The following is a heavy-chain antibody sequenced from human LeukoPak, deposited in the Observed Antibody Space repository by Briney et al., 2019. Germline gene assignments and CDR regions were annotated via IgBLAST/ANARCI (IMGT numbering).Heavy chain of an antibody. Sequence: GGSLRLSCAASGFTFDDHAMHWVRQAPGKGLEWVSGISWNSGSIGYADSVKGRFTISRDNAKNSLYLQMNSLRAEDTALYYCAKATTGSYFDYWGQGTLVTVSS. D-gene: IGHD4-17*01. J-gene: IGHJ4*02. CDR2: ISWNSGSI. CDR1: GFTFDDHA. V-gene: IGHV3-9*01. CDR3: AKATTGSYFDY.